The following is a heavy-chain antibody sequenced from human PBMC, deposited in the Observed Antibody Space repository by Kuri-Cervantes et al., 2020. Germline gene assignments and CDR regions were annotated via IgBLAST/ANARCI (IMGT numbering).Heavy chain of an antibody. CDR3: SLRWKFVFVPFFDF. J-gene: IGHJ4*02. CDR1: GFTVSSNY. CDR2: IDTAGDR. Sequence: GGSLRLSCAASGFTVSSNYMSWVRQATGKGLEYVSAIDTAGDRYYPGSVKGRVTISRENAKNALYLQMNSLRAGDTAVYYCSLRWKFVFVPFFDFWGQGTLVTVSS. V-gene: IGHV3-13*01. D-gene: IGHD4-23*01.